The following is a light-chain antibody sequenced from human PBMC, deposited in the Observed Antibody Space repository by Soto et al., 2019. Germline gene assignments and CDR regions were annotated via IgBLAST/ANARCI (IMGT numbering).Light chain of an antibody. CDR3: AVCDDSLAGRV. CDR1: SSNIGSNA. J-gene: IGLJ3*02. Sequence: QSVLTQPPSASGTPGQRVTISCSGSSSNIGSNALTWYQHLPGTAPKLLIYGQNQRPAGVPDRFSGSKSGTSASLAISGLQSEDEADYYCAVCDDSLAGRVFGGGTKLTVL. V-gene: IGLV1-44*01. CDR2: GQN.